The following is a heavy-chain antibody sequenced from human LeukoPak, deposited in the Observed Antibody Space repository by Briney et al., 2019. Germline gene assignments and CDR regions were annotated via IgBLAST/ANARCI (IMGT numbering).Heavy chain of an antibody. V-gene: IGHV4-59*01. D-gene: IGHD3-22*01. J-gene: IGHJ3*02. Sequence: PSETLSLTCTVSGGSISSYYWSWIRQPPGKGLEWIGYIYYSGSTNYNPSLKSRVTISVDTSKNQFSLKLSSVTAADTAVYYCARAYYDSSGYYDAFDIWGQGTMVTVSS. CDR1: GGSISSYY. CDR2: IYYSGST. CDR3: ARAYYDSSGYYDAFDI.